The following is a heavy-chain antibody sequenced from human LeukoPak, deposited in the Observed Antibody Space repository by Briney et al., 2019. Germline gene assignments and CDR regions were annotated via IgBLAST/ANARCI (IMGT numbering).Heavy chain of an antibody. CDR3: ARELDY. J-gene: IGHJ4*02. CDR1: GFTFSSSG. Sequence: GGSLRLSCAASGFTFSSSGMNWVRQAPGNGLEWVSYISSRSSTIYYADSAKGRFTISKDNAKNSLYLQMNSLRDEDTAVYYCARELDYWGQGTLVTVSS. V-gene: IGHV3-48*02. CDR2: ISSRSSTI.